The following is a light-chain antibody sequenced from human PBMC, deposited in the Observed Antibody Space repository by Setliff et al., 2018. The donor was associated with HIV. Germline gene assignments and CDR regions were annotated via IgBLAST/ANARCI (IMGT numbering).Light chain of an antibody. CDR1: SSDVGGYNY. Sequence: QSALAQPGSVSGSPGQSITISCTGTSSDVGGYNYVSWYQQHPGKAPKLIIYDVRNRPSGVSNRFSCSKSGNKASLTISGLQAEDVADYYCSSYAITHTLPFGSGTKV. CDR3: SSYAITHTLP. CDR2: DVR. J-gene: IGLJ1*01. V-gene: IGLV2-14*03.